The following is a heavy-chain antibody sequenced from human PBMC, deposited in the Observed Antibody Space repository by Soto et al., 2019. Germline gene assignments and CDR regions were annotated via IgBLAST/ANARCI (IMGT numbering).Heavy chain of an antibody. D-gene: IGHD3-10*01. CDR3: ARQRRQYEAGSNKDYYSGLDV. CDR2: IYPGDSDT. V-gene: IGHV5-51*01. Sequence: PGASLKISCKGSEYSFSTYWIAWVRQMPGKGLEWMGIIYPGDSDTRYSPSFQGQVTISADKSSSTAHLQWSSLKASDTAMYYCARQRRQYEAGSNKDYYSGLDVWGKGTNVTVS. CDR1: EYSFSTYW. J-gene: IGHJ6*04.